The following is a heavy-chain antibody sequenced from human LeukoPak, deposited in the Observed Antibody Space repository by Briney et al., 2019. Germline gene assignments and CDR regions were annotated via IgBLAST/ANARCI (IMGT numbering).Heavy chain of an antibody. CDR2: INPDGTKT. V-gene: IGHV3-7*01. CDR1: GFTFTRFW. Sequence: PEGSLRLSCAASGFTFTRFWLTWVRQSPGKGLEWVANINPDGTKTTYVHSVEGRFALSRDNAKNSVFLLMTSLRAEDTAMYYCATAPASVDSSWGQGTLVAASS. D-gene: IGHD3-3*01. CDR3: ATAPASVDSS. J-gene: IGHJ5*02.